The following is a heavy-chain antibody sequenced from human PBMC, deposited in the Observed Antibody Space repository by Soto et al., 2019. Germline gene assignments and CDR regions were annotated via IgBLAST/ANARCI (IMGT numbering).Heavy chain of an antibody. D-gene: IGHD4-17*01. Sequence: QVQLVQSGAEVKKPGASVKVSCKASGYTFTGYYMHWVRQAPGQGLEWMGWINPNSGDKNYAQKFQGWVTMTRDTSISTAYMELSRLRSDDTAVYYCATQRDYGDYGAFDYWGQGTLVTVSS. J-gene: IGHJ4*02. CDR1: GYTFTGYY. CDR2: INPNSGDK. V-gene: IGHV1-2*04. CDR3: ATQRDYGDYGAFDY.